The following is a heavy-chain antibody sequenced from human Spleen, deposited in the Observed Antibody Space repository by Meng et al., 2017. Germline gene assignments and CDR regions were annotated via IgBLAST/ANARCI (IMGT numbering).Heavy chain of an antibody. D-gene: IGHD6-19*01. V-gene: IGHV4-39*01. Sequence: QLQVQESGSRLVKPSEALSLTCSVSGGSISTSGYYWGWIRQPPGKGLEWIGSIGHSGFTYYTPSLKSRVTVSIDTSRNQFSLWLTSVTAADTAVYYCVRSSGWVKTGFDPWGQGTLVTVSS. CDR2: IGHSGFT. J-gene: IGHJ5*02. CDR1: GGSISTSGYY. CDR3: VRSSGWVKTGFDP.